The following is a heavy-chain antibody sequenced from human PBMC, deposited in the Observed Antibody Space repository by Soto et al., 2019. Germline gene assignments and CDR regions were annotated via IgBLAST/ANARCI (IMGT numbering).Heavy chain of an antibody. D-gene: IGHD3-10*01. Sequence: SVKVSCKASGGTFISYAISWVRQAPGQGLEWMGGIIPIFGTANYAQKFQGRVTITADESTSTAYMELSSLRSEDTVVYYCARDRGAPNWFDPWGQGTLVTVSS. CDR1: GGTFISYA. V-gene: IGHV1-69*13. J-gene: IGHJ5*02. CDR3: ARDRGAPNWFDP. CDR2: IIPIFGTA.